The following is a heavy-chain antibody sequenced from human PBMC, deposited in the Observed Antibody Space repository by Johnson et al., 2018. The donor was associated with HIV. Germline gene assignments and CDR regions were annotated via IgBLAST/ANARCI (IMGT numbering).Heavy chain of an antibody. D-gene: IGHD1-26*01. CDR1: GFTFTSYP. CDR2: ISYDGSNK. J-gene: IGHJ3*02. V-gene: IGHV3-30-3*01. Sequence: QVQLVESGGGVVQPGRSLRLSCAASGFTFTSYPMHWVRQAPGKGLEWVAVISYDGSNKYYADSVKGRFTISRDNSKNTLYLQMNSLRAEDPAVYYCAKGPWDLPHAFNIWGRGTMVIVSS. CDR3: AKGPWDLPHAFNI.